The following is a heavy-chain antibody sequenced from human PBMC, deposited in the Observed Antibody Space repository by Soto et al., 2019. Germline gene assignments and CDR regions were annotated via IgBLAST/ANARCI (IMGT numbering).Heavy chain of an antibody. CDR1: GGSINSGVYY. J-gene: IGHJ3*02. CDR2: IFYSGTT. V-gene: IGHV4-31*03. Sequence: QMQLQESGPGLVKPSQTLSLTCTVSGGSINSGVYYWSWIRQHPGKGVEWIGNIFYSGTTNYAPYLRSRVFLSVDTSKNQFSLKLSSVTAADSAVYYCARTYGDFDAFDIWGQGSMVTVSS. CDR3: ARTYGDFDAFDI. D-gene: IGHD4-17*01.